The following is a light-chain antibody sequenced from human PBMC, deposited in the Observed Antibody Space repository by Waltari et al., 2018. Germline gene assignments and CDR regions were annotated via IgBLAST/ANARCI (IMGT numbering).Light chain of an antibody. CDR2: SAS. J-gene: IGKJ1*01. CDR1: PSIASSS. Sequence: IVLTQSPGPLSLSPGDRATLSCRALPSIASSSLVWYQQRPGQAPRLLIYSASNRASGVPDRFSGSGSRTDFTLTISRLEPEDFALYYCQHYGTSRTFGQGSKVEMK. CDR3: QHYGTSRT. V-gene: IGKV3-20*01.